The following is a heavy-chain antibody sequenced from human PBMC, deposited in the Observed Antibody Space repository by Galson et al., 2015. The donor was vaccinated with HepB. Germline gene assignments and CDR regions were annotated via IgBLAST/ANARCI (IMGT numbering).Heavy chain of an antibody. Sequence: SVKVSCKAPGYTFTSYYMHWVRQAPGQGLEWMGIINPSGGSTSYAQKFQGRVTMTRDTSTSTVYMELSSLRSEDTAVYYCARDCNGGSCYEGQSVFDYWGQGTLVTVSS. CDR2: INPSGGST. D-gene: IGHD2-15*01. CDR1: GYTFTSYY. V-gene: IGHV1-46*03. CDR3: ARDCNGGSCYEGQSVFDY. J-gene: IGHJ4*02.